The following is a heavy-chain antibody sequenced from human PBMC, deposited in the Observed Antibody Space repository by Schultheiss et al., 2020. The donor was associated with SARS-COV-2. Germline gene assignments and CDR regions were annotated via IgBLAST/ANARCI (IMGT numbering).Heavy chain of an antibody. D-gene: IGHD6-13*01. Sequence: SETLSLTCTVSGGSVSSGSYYWSWIRQPPGKGLEWIGYIYYSGSTNYNPSLKSRVTMSVDTSKNQFSLKLSSVTAADTAVYYCARNLRSSWYGVVWFDPWGQGTLVTVSS. CDR1: GGSVSSGSYY. CDR2: IYYSGST. CDR3: ARNLRSSWYGVVWFDP. J-gene: IGHJ5*02. V-gene: IGHV4-61*01.